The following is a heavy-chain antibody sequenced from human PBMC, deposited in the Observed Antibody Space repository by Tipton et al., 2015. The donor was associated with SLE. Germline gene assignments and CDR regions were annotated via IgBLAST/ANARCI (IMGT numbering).Heavy chain of an antibody. CDR1: GGSFSGYY. J-gene: IGHJ3*02. V-gene: IGHV4-34*01. Sequence: TLSLTCAVYGGSFSGYYWSWIRQPPGKGLEWIGEINYSGSTNYNPSLKSRVTISVDTSKNQFSLKLSSVTAADTGVIYCARAPYRNAWYGAFDIWGQGTAVTVSS. CDR3: ARAPYRNAWYGAFDI. CDR2: INYSGST. D-gene: IGHD6-19*01.